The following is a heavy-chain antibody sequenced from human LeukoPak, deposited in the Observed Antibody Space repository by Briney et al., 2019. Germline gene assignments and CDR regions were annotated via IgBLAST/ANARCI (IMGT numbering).Heavy chain of an antibody. D-gene: IGHD1-26*01. Sequence: SETLSLTCIVSGGSITSDYRSWIRQPPGKGLEWSGYIYYSGSTNYNPSLKSRVTISVDTSKNQFSLKLSSVTAADTAVYYCARTASGSYYYYYYMDVWGKGTTVTVSS. CDR3: ARTASGSYYYYYYMDV. CDR1: GGSITSDY. V-gene: IGHV4-59*01. CDR2: IYYSGST. J-gene: IGHJ6*03.